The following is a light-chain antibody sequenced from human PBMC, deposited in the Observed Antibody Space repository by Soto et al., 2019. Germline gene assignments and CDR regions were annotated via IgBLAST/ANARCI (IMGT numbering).Light chain of an antibody. CDR3: QKYNSAPLWT. CDR1: QGISNY. J-gene: IGKJ1*01. V-gene: IGKV1-27*01. CDR2: AAS. Sequence: DIQMTQSPSSLSASVGDRVTITCRASQGISNYLAWYQQKPGKVPKLLIYAASTLQSGVPSRFSGSGSGTDFTLTISSLQPEYVATYYCQKYNSAPLWTFGQGTKVDIK.